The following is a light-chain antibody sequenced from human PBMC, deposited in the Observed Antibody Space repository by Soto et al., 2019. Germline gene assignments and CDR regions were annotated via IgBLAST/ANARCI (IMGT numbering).Light chain of an antibody. CDR2: EVS. V-gene: IGLV2-14*01. CDR1: SSTFATNY. CDR3: SSYTSSSTLGV. Sequence: QSALTQPPSASGTPGQRVSISCSGDSSTFATNYVHWYQQLPGAAPKLMIYEVSNRPSGVSNRFSGSKSGNTASLTISGLQAEDEADYYCSSYTSSSTLGVFGGGTKLTVL. J-gene: IGLJ3*02.